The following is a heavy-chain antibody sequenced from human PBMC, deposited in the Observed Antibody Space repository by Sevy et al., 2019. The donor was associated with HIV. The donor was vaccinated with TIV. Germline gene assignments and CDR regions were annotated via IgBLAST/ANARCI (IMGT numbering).Heavy chain of an antibody. CDR3: VRDSWLRPSNSPYYFDF. V-gene: IGHV3-7*03. Sequence: GGSLRLSCTGSGFTFGDYAVSWLRQAPGQGLQWVANIKQDGSEKYYVDSVKGRFTISRDNAKKSLYLQMDSLRAEDTAVYYCVRDSWLRPSNSPYYFDFWGQGTLVTVSS. J-gene: IGHJ4*02. D-gene: IGHD5-12*01. CDR2: IKQDGSEK. CDR1: GFTFGDYA.